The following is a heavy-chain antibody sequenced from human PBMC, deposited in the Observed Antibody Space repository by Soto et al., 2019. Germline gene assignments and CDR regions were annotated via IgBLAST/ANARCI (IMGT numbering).Heavy chain of an antibody. J-gene: IGHJ6*02. CDR1: GFSFSNDG. Sequence: GGSLRLSCAASGFSFSNDGMHWVRQTPGRGLEWVAIIWLNGGNIGYAESVKGRFTISRDNSKNTLSLQMDRLRTEDTAVYYCATSHTDYFYAMDVWGQGTKVTVSS. V-gene: IGHV3-30*02. CDR2: IWLNGGNI. CDR3: ATSHTDYFYAMDV.